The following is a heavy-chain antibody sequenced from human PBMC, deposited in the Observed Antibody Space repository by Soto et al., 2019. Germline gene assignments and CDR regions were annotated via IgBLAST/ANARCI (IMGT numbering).Heavy chain of an antibody. Sequence: ASVKVSCXASGGTFSSYAITWVRQAPGQGLEWMGGIIPIFGTGKYAQKFQGRVTIIADESTRTVYMELGSLRSEDTAVYYCARGFYFDSSGYFGPPDHWGQGTLVTSPQ. J-gene: IGHJ4*02. D-gene: IGHD3-22*01. CDR3: ARGFYFDSSGYFGPPDH. CDR1: GGTFSSYA. V-gene: IGHV1-69*13. CDR2: IIPIFGTG.